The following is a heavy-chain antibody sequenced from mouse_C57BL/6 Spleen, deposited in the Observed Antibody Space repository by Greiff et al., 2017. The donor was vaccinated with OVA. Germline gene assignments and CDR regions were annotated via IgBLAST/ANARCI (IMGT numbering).Heavy chain of an antibody. D-gene: IGHD2-4*01. CDR3: ARHDYDGRFAY. J-gene: IGHJ3*01. CDR2: ISSGSSTI. CDR1: GFTFSDYG. Sequence: EVKLVESGGGLVKPGGSLKLSCAASGFTFSDYGMHWVRQAPEKGLEWVAYISSGSSTIYYADTVKGRFTISRDHAKNTLFLQMTILRSEDAALYYCARHDYDGRFAYWGQGTLVTVSA. V-gene: IGHV5-17*01.